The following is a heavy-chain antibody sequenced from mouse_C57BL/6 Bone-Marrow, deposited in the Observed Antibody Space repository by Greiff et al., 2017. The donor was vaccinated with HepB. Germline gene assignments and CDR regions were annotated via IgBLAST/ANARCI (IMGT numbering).Heavy chain of an antibody. Sequence: EVMLVESGGGLVQPGGSLKLSCAASGFTFSDYYMYWVRQTPEKRLEWVAYISNGGGSTYYPDNVKGRFTISRDNAKNNLYLQMSHLKSEDTAMYYCARVPIYGSKSPFDYWGQGTTLTVSS. CDR3: ARVPIYGSKSPFDY. J-gene: IGHJ2*01. V-gene: IGHV5-12*01. D-gene: IGHD1-1*01. CDR1: GFTFSDYY. CDR2: ISNGGGST.